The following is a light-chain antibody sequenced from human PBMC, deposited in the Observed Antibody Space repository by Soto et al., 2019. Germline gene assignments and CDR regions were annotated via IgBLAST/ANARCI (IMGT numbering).Light chain of an antibody. CDR2: HDT. Sequence: SYELTQPPSVSVSPGQTASITCSGDKLGDKFASWYQQKPGQSPVLVIYHDTKRPSGIPERFSGSNSGNTATLTIGGTQDREEAEYYCRAGDRSKLRVFGTGTKATAL. V-gene: IGLV3-1*01. CDR3: RAGDRSKLRV. J-gene: IGLJ1*01. CDR1: KLGDKF.